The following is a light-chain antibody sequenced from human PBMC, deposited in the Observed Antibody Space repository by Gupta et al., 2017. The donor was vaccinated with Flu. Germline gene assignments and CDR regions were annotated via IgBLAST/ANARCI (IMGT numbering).Light chain of an antibody. CDR1: HGLRHSNGKNY. Sequence: PVIAGEPAYSSCSSRHGLRHSNGKNYLDWYPQKPGQPPQLLIYWGCKRDSGVPDRFSGSGSGTDFTLKSSRGEAEDGGVYYCKQDLRTHTFGQGTQVEIK. CDR2: WGC. CDR3: KQDLRTHT. J-gene: IGKJ5*01. V-gene: IGKV2-28*01.